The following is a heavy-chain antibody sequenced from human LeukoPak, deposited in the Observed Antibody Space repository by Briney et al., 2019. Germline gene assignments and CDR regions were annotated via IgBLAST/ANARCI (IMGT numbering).Heavy chain of an antibody. CDR2: ISSSGSTI. V-gene: IGHV3-11*04. Sequence: PGGSLRLSCAASGFTFSDYYMSWIRQAPGKGLEWVSYISSSGSTIYYADSVKGRFTISRDNAKNSLYLQMNSLRAEDTAVYYCARDYYYDSTSCLDPWGQGTLSPSPQ. J-gene: IGHJ5*02. CDR3: ARDYYYDSTSCLDP. CDR1: GFTFSDYY. D-gene: IGHD3-22*01.